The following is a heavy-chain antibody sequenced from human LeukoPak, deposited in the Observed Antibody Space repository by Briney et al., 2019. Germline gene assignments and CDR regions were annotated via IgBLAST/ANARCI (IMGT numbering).Heavy chain of an antibody. J-gene: IGHJ4*02. CDR1: GSTFSNYA. D-gene: IGHD3-9*01. CDR2: ITGGGSGI. Sequence: PGASLRLSCAASGSTFSNYAMSWVRQAPGKWLEWVSAITGGGSGIYYADSMKSRFTISRDNSKNTLYLQINSLRAEDTAVYYCAKWGDYDVLTGYYVSDYWGQGTLVTVSS. CDR3: AKWGDYDVLTGYYVSDY. V-gene: IGHV3-23*01.